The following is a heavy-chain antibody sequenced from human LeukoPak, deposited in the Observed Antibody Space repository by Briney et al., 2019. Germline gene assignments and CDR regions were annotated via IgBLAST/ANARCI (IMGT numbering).Heavy chain of an antibody. CDR1: GGSISSYY. Sequence: PSETLSLTCTVSGGSISSYYWSWIRQPPGKGLEWIGYIYYSGSTNYNPSLKSRVTISVDTSKNQFSLKLSSVTAADTAVYYCASSGCSGYDPVDYWGQGTLVTVSS. CDR3: ASSGCSGYDPVDY. V-gene: IGHV4-59*01. CDR2: IYYSGST. J-gene: IGHJ4*02. D-gene: IGHD5-12*01.